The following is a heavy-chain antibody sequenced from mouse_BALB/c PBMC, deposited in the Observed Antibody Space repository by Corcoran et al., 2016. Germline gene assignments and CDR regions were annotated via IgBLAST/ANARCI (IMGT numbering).Heavy chain of an antibody. CDR1: GYTFTSYW. CDR3: ARNAGKTPYSDY. J-gene: IGHJ2*01. Sequence: QVQLQQSGAELAKPGASVKMSCKASGYTFTSYWMHWVKQRPGQGLEWIGYINPSTGYTEYNQKFKDKATLTADKSSSTAYMQLSSLTSEDSAVYYCARNAGKTPYSDYWGQGTTLTVSS. V-gene: IGHV1-7*01. CDR2: INPSTGYT. D-gene: IGHD1-1*01.